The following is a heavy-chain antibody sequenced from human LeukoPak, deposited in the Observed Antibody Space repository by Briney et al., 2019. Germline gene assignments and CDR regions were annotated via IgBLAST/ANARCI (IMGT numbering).Heavy chain of an antibody. CDR1: GFTFSSYG. Sequence: GGSQRLSCAASGFTFSSYGMSWVRQAPGKGLEWVSAISGSGGSTYYADSVKGRFTISRDNSKNTLYLQMNSLRAEDTAVYYCAKDPRHSNWFDPWGQGTLVTVSS. J-gene: IGHJ5*02. CDR3: AKDPRHSNWFDP. V-gene: IGHV3-23*01. CDR2: ISGSGGST.